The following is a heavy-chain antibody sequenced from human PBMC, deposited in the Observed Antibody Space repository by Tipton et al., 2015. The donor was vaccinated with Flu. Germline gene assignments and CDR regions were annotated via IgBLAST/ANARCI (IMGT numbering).Heavy chain of an antibody. Sequence: SLRLSCAASGFTFDDYAMHWVRQAPGKGLEWVSLISWDGGSTYYADSVKGRFTISRDNGKNSLYLQMNSLRAEDTALYYCAKVGYYDSSGYSSDAFDIWGQGTMVTVSS. CDR1: GFTFDDYA. CDR2: ISWDGGST. J-gene: IGHJ3*02. CDR3: AKVGYYDSSGYSSDAFDI. D-gene: IGHD3-22*01. V-gene: IGHV3-43D*03.